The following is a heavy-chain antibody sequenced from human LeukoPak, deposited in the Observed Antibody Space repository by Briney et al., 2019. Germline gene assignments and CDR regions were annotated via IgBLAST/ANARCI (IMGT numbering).Heavy chain of an antibody. Sequence: PGGSLRLSCAASGFTFSGSAMHWVRQASGKGLEWVGRIRSKANSYATAYAASVKGRFTISRDDSKNTAYLQMNSLKTEDTAVYYRTRQTSVVTAPRYFDLWGRGTLVTVSS. V-gene: IGHV3-73*01. CDR3: TRQTSVVTAPRYFDL. J-gene: IGHJ2*01. CDR1: GFTFSGSA. D-gene: IGHD2-21*02. CDR2: IRSKANSYAT.